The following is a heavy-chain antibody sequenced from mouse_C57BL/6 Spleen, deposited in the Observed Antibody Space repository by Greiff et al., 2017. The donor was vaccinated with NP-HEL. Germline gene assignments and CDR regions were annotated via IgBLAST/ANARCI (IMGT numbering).Heavy chain of an antibody. D-gene: IGHD1-1*01. J-gene: IGHJ4*01. Sequence: QVQLKQPGAELVKPGASVKMSCKASGYTFTSYWITWVKQRPGQGLEWIGDIYPGSGSTNYNEKFKSKATLTVDTSSSTAYMQLSSLTSEDSAVYYCARVVGNYYGSSYYAMDYWGQGTSVTVSS. CDR2: IYPGSGST. CDR1: GYTFTSYW. V-gene: IGHV1-55*01. CDR3: ARVVGNYYGSSYYAMDY.